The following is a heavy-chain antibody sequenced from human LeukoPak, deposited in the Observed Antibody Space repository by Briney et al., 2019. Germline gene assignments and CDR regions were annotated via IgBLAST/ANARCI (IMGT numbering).Heavy chain of an antibody. CDR2: ISGSGGST. CDR1: GFTFSSYA. J-gene: IGHJ4*02. CDR3: AKGLGYSSGWYYFDY. V-gene: IGHV3-23*01. Sequence: GGSLRLSCAASGFTFSSYAMSWVRQALGKGLEWVSAISGSGGSTYYADSVKGRFTISRDNSKNTLYLQMNSLRAEDTAVYYCAKGLGYSSGWYYFDYWGQGTLVTVSS. D-gene: IGHD6-19*01.